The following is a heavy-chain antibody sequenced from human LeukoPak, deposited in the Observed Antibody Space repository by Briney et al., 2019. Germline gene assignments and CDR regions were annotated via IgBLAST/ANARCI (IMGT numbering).Heavy chain of an antibody. Sequence: SETLSLTCTVSGGSISSASYFWGWIRQPPGKGLEWIGTLYYSGSTYYSASLKSRVTMSGDTFRNQFSLRLSSVNAADTAVYYCAKAGVRYSDSSALYAFDFWGPGTMVTVSS. V-gene: IGHV4-39*01. J-gene: IGHJ3*01. CDR3: AKAGVRYSDSSALYAFDF. CDR2: LYYSGST. CDR1: GGSISSASYF. D-gene: IGHD3-22*01.